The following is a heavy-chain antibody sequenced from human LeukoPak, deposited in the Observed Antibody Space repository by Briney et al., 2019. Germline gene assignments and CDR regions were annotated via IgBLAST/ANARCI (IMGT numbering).Heavy chain of an antibody. CDR2: ISSNGGSI. V-gene: IGHV3-64*01. J-gene: IGHJ6*03. Sequence: GSLRLSCAASGFTFSSYAMHWVRQAPGKGLEYVSAISSNGGSIYYANSVKGRFTISRDNSKNTLYLQMNSLRAEDTAVYYCAKNTVTDPDYYMDVWGKGTTVTVSS. D-gene: IGHD4-11*01. CDR3: AKNTVTDPDYYMDV. CDR1: GFTFSSYA.